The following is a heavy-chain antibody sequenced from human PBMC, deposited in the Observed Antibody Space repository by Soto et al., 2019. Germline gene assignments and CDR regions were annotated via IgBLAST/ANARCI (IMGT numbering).Heavy chain of an antibody. CDR1: GFTFSSDG. J-gene: IGHJ4*02. CDR2: IWYDGSNK. CDR3: ARRQGLDY. Sequence: QVQLVESGGGVVQPGRSLRLSCAASGFTFSSDGMHWVRQAPGKGLEWVAVIWYDGSNKYDADAVKGRFTISSDNSANTLDLQMNSRRADDTAVYDGARRQGLDYWGQGSRVTVSA. V-gene: IGHV3-33*01.